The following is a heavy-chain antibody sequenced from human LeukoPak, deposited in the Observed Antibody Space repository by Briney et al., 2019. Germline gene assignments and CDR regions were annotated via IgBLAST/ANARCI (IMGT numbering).Heavy chain of an antibody. J-gene: IGHJ4*02. D-gene: IGHD6-13*01. CDR1: GFTFSSYA. V-gene: IGHV3-30*02. Sequence: GRSLRLSCAASGFTFSSYAMHWVRQAPGKGLEWVAFIRYDGSNKYYADSVKGRFTISRDNSKNTLYLQMNSLRAEDTAVYYCAKDGSAYSSSWPDYWGQGTLVTVSS. CDR3: AKDGSAYSSSWPDY. CDR2: IRYDGSNK.